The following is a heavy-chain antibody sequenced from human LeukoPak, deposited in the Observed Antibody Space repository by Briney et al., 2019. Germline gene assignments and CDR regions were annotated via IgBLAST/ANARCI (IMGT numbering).Heavy chain of an antibody. CDR1: GYRFTGCY. D-gene: IGHD3-10*01. J-gene: IGHJ4*02. V-gene: IGHV1-2*02. Sequence: GASVKVSCKASGYRFTGCYMHWVRQAPGQGLEWMGWISPNSGDTNYAQKFQGRVTMTRDTSIRTVYMELSSLRFDDTAVYYCASDYYHSGRFFDYWGQGTLVTVSS. CDR3: ASDYYHSGRFFDY. CDR2: ISPNSGDT.